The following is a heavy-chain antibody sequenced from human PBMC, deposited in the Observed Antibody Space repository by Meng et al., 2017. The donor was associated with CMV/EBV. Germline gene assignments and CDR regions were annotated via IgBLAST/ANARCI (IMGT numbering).Heavy chain of an antibody. CDR3: ARSNYCNTIPCSLLRADYYYGLDV. V-gene: IGHV4-34*01. J-gene: IGHJ6*02. CDR2: INNKAST. CDR1: GDSFSTYF. Sequence: GSLRPSCAVYGDSFSTYFWNWVRQPPGKGLEWIGEINNKASTNYNPSLKSRVTMSVDTSKNQFSLKLTSVTAADTAVYYCARSNYCNTIPCSLLRADYYYGLDVWGQGTTVTVSS. D-gene: IGHD2/OR15-2a*01.